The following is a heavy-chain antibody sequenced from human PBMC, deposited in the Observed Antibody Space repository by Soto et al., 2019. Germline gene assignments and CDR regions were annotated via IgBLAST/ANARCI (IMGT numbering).Heavy chain of an antibody. CDR3: ARDPAIVVVPAAVDAFDI. Sequence: GGFLRLSCAASGFTFSSYWMHWVRQAPGKGLVWVSRINSDGSSTSYADSVKGRFTISRENAKNTLYLQMNSLRAEDTAVYYCARDPAIVVVPAAVDAFDIWGQGTMVTVSS. J-gene: IGHJ3*02. CDR2: INSDGSST. D-gene: IGHD2-2*01. CDR1: GFTFSSYW. V-gene: IGHV3-74*01.